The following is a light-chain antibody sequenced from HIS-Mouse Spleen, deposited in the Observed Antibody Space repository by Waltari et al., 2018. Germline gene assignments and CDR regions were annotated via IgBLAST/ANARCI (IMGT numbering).Light chain of an antibody. CDR1: SSNLGSNY. J-gene: IGLJ1*01. Sequence: QSVLTQPPSASGTPGQRVPISCSGSSSNLGSNYVSWYQQLPGTAPKLLIYRNNQRPSGVPDRFSGSKSGTSASLAISGLRSEDEADYYCAAWDDSLSGYVFGTGTKVTVL. CDR3: AAWDDSLSGYV. CDR2: RNN. V-gene: IGLV1-47*01.